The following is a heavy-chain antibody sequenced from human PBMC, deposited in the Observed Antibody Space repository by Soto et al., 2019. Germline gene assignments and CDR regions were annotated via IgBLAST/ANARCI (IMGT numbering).Heavy chain of an antibody. CDR2: ISYDGSNK. D-gene: IGHD4-17*01. V-gene: IGHV3-30-3*01. J-gene: IGHJ5*02. CDR1: GFTFSSYA. Sequence: QVQLVESGGGVVQPGRSLRLSCAASGFTFSSYAMHWVRQAPGKGLEWVAVISYDGSNKYYADSVKGRFTISRDNSKNTLYLQMNSLRAEDTAVYYCARALGDYGGWFDPWGQGTLVTVSS. CDR3: ARALGDYGGWFDP.